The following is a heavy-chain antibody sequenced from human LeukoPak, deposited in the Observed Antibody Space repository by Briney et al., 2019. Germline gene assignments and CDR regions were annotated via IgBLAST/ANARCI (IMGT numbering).Heavy chain of an antibody. J-gene: IGHJ5*02. V-gene: IGHV4-39*07. D-gene: IGHD3-10*01. Sequence: SETLSLTCTVSGDSISTSSYYWGWIRQPPGKGLEWIGSIYYTGSTYYNPSLKSRVIVSLAMSQNQFSLRLTSVTAADTAVYYCARDTGQYAPGTPGFTRFDPWGQGALVTVSS. CDR1: GDSISTSSYY. CDR2: IYYTGST. CDR3: ARDTGQYAPGTPGFTRFDP.